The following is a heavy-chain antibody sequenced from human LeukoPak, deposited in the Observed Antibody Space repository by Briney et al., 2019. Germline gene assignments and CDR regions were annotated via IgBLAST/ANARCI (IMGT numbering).Heavy chain of an antibody. CDR2: ISAGGYNT. J-gene: IGHJ4*02. CDR3: ARAVGPFDY. V-gene: IGHV3-23*01. CDR1: GFTFSSYA. Sequence: GGSLRLSCAASGFTFSSYAMTWVRQAPGKGLEWVSSISAGGYNTYYADSVKGRFTISRDNSKNTLYLQMNSLRAEDTAVYYCARAVGPFDYWGQGTLVTVSS.